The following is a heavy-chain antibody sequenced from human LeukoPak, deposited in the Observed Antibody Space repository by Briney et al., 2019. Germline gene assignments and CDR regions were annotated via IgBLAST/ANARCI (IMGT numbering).Heavy chain of an antibody. V-gene: IGHV4-4*02. Sequence: SGTLSLTCAVSGASISSSNWWSWVRQPPGKGLEWIGEINHSGSTNYNPSLKSRVTISIDTSKNQFSLKLNSVTAADTAVYYCARPLRCSGNNCYMDNWFDPWGQGSLVTVSS. D-gene: IGHD2-2*02. CDR1: GASISSSNW. J-gene: IGHJ5*02. CDR2: INHSGST. CDR3: ARPLRCSGNNCYMDNWFDP.